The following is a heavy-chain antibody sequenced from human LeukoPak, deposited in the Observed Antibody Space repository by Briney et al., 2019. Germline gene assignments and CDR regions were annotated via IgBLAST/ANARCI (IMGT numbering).Heavy chain of an antibody. D-gene: IGHD2-15*01. CDR3: ARAPVTSCSGVLCYPFDY. CDR1: GFTLNNFA. J-gene: IGHJ4*02. Sequence: GGSLRLSCAASGFTLNNFAMSWVRQAPGKGLEWVSATSSSDAGTYHADSVRGRFTISRDNSKNTLYLQMNSLRAEDAAVYYCARAPVTSCSGVLCYPFDYWGQGTLVTVSS. V-gene: IGHV3-23*01. CDR2: TSSSDAGT.